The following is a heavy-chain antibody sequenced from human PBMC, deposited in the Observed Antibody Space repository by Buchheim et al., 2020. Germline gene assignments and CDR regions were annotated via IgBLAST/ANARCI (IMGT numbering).Heavy chain of an antibody. V-gene: IGHV4-59*01. Sequence: QVQLQESGPGLVKPSETLSLTCSVSGGSINSYYWTWIRQPPGRGLEWIGYIHNSGTINYDPSLKSRVTISLDRSKNRVSLKLKSVTAADTAVYFCASSVITYAFDMWGQGT. CDR3: ASSVITYAFDM. D-gene: IGHD4-23*01. CDR2: IHNSGTI. CDR1: GGSINSYY. J-gene: IGHJ3*02.